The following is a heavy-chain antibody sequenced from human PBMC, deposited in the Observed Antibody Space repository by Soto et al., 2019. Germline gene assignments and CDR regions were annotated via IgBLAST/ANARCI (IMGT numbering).Heavy chain of an antibody. CDR1: GGTFSSYA. V-gene: IGHV1-69*01. Sequence: QVQLVQSGAEVKKPGSSVKVSCKASGGTFSSYAISWVRQAPGQGLEWMGGIIPIFGTANYAQKFQGRVTITADESTSTAYIALSSLITEDKAVYYCASATYYYDSSGHIIVRNFDYWGQGNLVTVAS. D-gene: IGHD3-22*01. CDR2: IIPIFGTA. CDR3: ASATYYYDSSGHIIVRNFDY. J-gene: IGHJ4*02.